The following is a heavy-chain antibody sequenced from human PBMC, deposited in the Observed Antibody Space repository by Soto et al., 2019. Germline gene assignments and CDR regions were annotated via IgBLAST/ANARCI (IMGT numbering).Heavy chain of an antibody. CDR1: GGAFRNYA. Sequence: QVQLVQSGAEVKKPGSSVKVSCTASGGAFRNYAVSWVRQAPGQGLEWMGAVMPTFGAGVYAQKFQGRLTIFADELTNTAYLNVSSLTFGDTAIYYCAASRGFYEAMDAWGQGTTLTVSS. J-gene: IGHJ6*02. V-gene: IGHV1-69*01. CDR3: AASRGFYEAMDA. CDR2: VMPTFGAG. D-gene: IGHD3-22*01.